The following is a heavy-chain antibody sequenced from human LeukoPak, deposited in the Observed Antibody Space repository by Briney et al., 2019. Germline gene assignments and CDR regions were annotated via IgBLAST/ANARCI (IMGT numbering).Heavy chain of an antibody. D-gene: IGHD5-12*01. CDR3: ARERCSGQGGFDY. Sequence: SQTLSLTCAVSGGSISSGGYSWSWIRQPPGKGLEWIGYIYHTGSTHYNPSLKSRVTISVDRSENQFSLKLSSVTAADTAMYYCARERCSGQGGFDYWGQGTLVTVSS. CDR1: GGSISSGGYS. CDR2: IYHTGST. V-gene: IGHV4-30-2*01. J-gene: IGHJ4*02.